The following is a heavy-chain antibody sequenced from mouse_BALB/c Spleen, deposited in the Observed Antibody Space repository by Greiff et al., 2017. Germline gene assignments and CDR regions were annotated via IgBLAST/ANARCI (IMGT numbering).Heavy chain of an antibody. CDR1: GYTFTSYW. CDR2: IYPSDSYT. J-gene: IGHJ2*01. CDR3: TRGGSSYDYFDY. V-gene: IGHV1-69*02. D-gene: IGHD1-1*01. Sequence: QVQLQQSGAELVRPGASVKLSCKASGYTFTSYWINWVKQRPGQGLEWIGNIYPSDSYTNYNQKFKDKATLTVDKSSSTAYMQLSSPTSEDSAVYYCTRGGSSYDYFDYWGQGTTLTVSS.